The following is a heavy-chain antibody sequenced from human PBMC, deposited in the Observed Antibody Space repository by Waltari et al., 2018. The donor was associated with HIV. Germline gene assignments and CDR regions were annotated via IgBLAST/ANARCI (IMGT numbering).Heavy chain of an antibody. Sequence: QAVLVHPEAEVGKPAASVKLCCAAYGHISTDNFIHWVRQAPGQGLEWMGWIKTRSGGTKVAQKFQGWVTMNMDMSTTTAYMELRRLTDDDTAIYYCAREGMKYFDLWGRGTLVTVSS. CDR2: IKTRSGGT. J-gene: IGHJ2*01. D-gene: IGHD3-10*01. CDR1: GHISTDNF. V-gene: IGHV1-2*04. CDR3: AREGMKYFDL.